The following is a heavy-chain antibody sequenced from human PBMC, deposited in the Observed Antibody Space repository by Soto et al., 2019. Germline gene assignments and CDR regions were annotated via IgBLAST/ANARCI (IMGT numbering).Heavy chain of an antibody. J-gene: IGHJ6*02. Sequence: ASVKVSCKASGYTFTSYAMHRVRQAPGQRLEWMGWINAGNGNTKYSQKFQGRVTITRDTSASTAYMELSSLRSEDTAVYYCARDLLLWFGGPTNYGMDVWGQGTTVTVSS. CDR2: INAGNGNT. CDR1: GYTFTSYA. V-gene: IGHV1-3*01. CDR3: ARDLLLWFGGPTNYGMDV. D-gene: IGHD3-10*01.